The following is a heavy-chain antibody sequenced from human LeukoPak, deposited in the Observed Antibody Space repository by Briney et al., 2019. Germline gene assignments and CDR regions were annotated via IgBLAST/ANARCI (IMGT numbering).Heavy chain of an antibody. CDR2: ISGSGDNT. Sequence: GGSLRLSCAASGFTFSSYAMIWVRQAPGKRLEWVSGISGSGDNTHNADFVKGRFTISRDNSKNTLYLQMNSLRAEDTAVYYCAKIAETSGIYGQGYDYWGQGTLVTVSS. CDR1: GFTFSSYA. CDR3: AKIAETSGIYGQGYDY. D-gene: IGHD1-26*01. J-gene: IGHJ4*02. V-gene: IGHV3-23*01.